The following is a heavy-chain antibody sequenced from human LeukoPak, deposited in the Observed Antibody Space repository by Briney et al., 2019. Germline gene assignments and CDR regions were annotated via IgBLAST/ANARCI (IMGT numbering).Heavy chain of an antibody. Sequence: SETLSLTCTVSGGSISRSRDYWGCIRQPPGKGLEWIGCIYYSGSTYYNPSLKSRVTISGDTSKNRFSLKLSSVTAADTAMYYCARGRRITMIVVVITGRAFDIWGQGTMVTVSS. CDR1: GGSISRSRDY. CDR3: ARGRRITMIVVVITGRAFDI. J-gene: IGHJ3*02. D-gene: IGHD3-22*01. V-gene: IGHV4-39*07. CDR2: IYYSGST.